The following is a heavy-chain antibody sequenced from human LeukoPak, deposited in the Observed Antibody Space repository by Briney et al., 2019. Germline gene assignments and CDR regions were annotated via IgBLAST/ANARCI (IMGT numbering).Heavy chain of an antibody. CDR3: ARILDSAWGELGY. V-gene: IGHV3-48*03. J-gene: IGHJ4*02. Sequence: GGSLTLSCEDSGFTFRSYEMNWVRQAPGKGLEWIAYLSSSGSAFSYADSVKGRFTISRDNSKNTLYLQMNSLRAEDTAVYYCARILDSAWGELGYWGQGTLVTVSS. D-gene: IGHD6-19*01. CDR2: LSSSGSAF. CDR1: GFTFRSYE.